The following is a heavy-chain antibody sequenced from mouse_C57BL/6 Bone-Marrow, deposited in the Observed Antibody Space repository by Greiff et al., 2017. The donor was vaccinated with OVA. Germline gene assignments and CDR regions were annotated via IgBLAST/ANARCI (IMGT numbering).Heavy chain of an antibody. CDR2: IYPGSGST. CDR1: GYTFTSYW. V-gene: IGHV1-55*01. Sequence: QVQLQQPGAELVKPGASVKMSCKASGYTFTSYWITWVKQRPGQGLEWIGDIYPGSGSTNYNEKLKSKATLTVDTSSSTAYMQLSSLTSEDSAVYYCARSPIYYDYDYYFDYWGQGTTLTVSS. J-gene: IGHJ2*01. CDR3: ARSPIYYDYDYYFDY. D-gene: IGHD2-4*01.